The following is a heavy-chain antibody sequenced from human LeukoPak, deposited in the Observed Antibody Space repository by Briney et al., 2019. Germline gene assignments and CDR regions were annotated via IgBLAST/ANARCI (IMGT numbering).Heavy chain of an antibody. J-gene: IGHJ6*03. CDR3: ARGIWFGELGPTGRVIPLKSDYYYYMDV. D-gene: IGHD3-10*01. V-gene: IGHV1-2*02. Sequence: ASVKVSCKASGYTFTGYYMHWVRQAPGQGLEWMGWINPNSGGTNYAQKFQGRVTMTRDTSISTAYMELSRLRSDDTAVYYCARGIWFGELGPTGRVIPLKSDYYYYMDVWGKGTTVTVSS. CDR2: INPNSGGT. CDR1: GYTFTGYY.